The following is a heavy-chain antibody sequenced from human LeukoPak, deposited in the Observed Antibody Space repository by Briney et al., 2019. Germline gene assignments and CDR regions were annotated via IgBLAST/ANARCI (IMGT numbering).Heavy chain of an antibody. V-gene: IGHV4-39*01. CDR1: GASTRSNNYY. CDR2: IYYLGTT. J-gene: IGHJ4*02. D-gene: IGHD6-6*01. CDR3: ARVASSSAGGVDY. Sequence: SETLSLTCTVSGASTRSNNYYWAWIRQPPGKGLEWIGSIYYLGTTYDNPSLKSRVTISIDTSKNQFSLKLRSVTASDTAVYYCARVASSSAGGVDYWGQGTLVAVSS.